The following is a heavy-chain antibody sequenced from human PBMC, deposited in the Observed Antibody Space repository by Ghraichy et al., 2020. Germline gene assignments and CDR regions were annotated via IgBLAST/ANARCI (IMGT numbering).Heavy chain of an antibody. V-gene: IGHV4-34*01. Sequence: SETLSLTCAVYGGSFSGYYWSWIRQPPGKGLEWIGEINHSGSTNYNPSLKSRVTISVDTSKNQFSLKLSSVTAVDTAVYYCARGAFLVVATSDYYYGMDVWGQGNTVTVSS. CDR3: ARGAFLVVATSDYYYGMDV. D-gene: IGHD5-12*01. CDR1: GGSFSGYY. CDR2: INHSGST. J-gene: IGHJ6*02.